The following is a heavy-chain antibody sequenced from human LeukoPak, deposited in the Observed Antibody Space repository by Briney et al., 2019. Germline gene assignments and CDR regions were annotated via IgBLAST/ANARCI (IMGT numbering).Heavy chain of an antibody. D-gene: IGHD3-3*01. V-gene: IGHV4-39*02. CDR3: ARLYFDFLSGYLVH. CDR2: ISHSGNT. J-gene: IGHJ5*02. CDR1: GGSITTHDNY. Sequence: PSETLSLTCTVSGGSITTHDNYWGWIRQPPGKGLEWIGSISHSGNTHYSPSLQSRVTMSADTSRNNFSLKLSSVTAADTAVYYCARLYFDFLSGYLVHWGQGTLVTVSS.